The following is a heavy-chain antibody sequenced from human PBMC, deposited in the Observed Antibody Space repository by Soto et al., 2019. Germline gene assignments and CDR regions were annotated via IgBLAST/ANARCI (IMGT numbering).Heavy chain of an antibody. Sequence: GGSLRLSCAASGFIFENFGMSWVRQAPGKGLEWISSISGSGFKKYYADSVKGRFTISRDNSKSTVYLELNNLSAEDTAIYHCAKNQGVELVPLATVDWFDPWGQGSVVTVSS. CDR3: AKNQGVELVPLATVDWFDP. J-gene: IGHJ5*02. CDR2: ISGSGFKK. V-gene: IGHV3-23*01. D-gene: IGHD1-26*01. CDR1: GFIFENFG.